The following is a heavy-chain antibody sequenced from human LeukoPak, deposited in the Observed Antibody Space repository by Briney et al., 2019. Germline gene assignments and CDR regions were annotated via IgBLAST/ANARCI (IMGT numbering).Heavy chain of an antibody. Sequence: VGSLRLSCAASGFTFSNYEMNWVRQALGEGLEWVSYITDTATTYYADSVKGRFTISRDNAKNSLFLQMNSLRAEDTAVYYCARENSGYDGGFDYWGQGTLVTVSS. J-gene: IGHJ4*02. CDR1: GFTFSNYE. CDR3: ARENSGYDGGFDY. CDR2: ITDTATT. D-gene: IGHD5-12*01. V-gene: IGHV3-48*03.